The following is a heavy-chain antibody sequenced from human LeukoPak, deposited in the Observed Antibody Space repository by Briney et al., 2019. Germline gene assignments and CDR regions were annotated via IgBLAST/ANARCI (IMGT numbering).Heavy chain of an antibody. CDR2: ISYDGSNK. D-gene: IGHD3-22*01. CDR1: GFTGFSFNTYT. V-gene: IGHV3-30*01. CDR3: ARDPPTLTYDSSGYGSVWGTKYGMDV. J-gene: IGHJ6*02. Sequence: PGGSLRLSCNASGFTGFSFNTYTMNWVRQAPGKGLEWVAVISYDGSNKYYADSVKGRFTISRDNSKNTLYLQMNSLRAEDTAVYYCARDPPTLTYDSSGYGSVWGTKYGMDVWGQGTTVTVSS.